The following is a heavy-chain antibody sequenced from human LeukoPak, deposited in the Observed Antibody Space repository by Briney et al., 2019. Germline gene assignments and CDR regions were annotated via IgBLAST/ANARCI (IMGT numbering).Heavy chain of an antibody. D-gene: IGHD5-18*01. CDR2: INHSGST. J-gene: IGHJ4*02. Sequence: SETLSLTCAVYGGSFSGYYWSWIRQPPGKGLEWIGEINHSGSTNYNPSLKSRVTISVDTSKNQFSLKLSSVTAADTAVYYCARGSGYSYHYYFDYWGQGTLVTVSS. CDR1: GGSFSGYY. CDR3: ARGSGYSYHYYFDY. V-gene: IGHV4-34*01.